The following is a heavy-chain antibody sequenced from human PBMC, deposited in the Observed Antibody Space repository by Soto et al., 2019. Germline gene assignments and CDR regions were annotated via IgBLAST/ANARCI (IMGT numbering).Heavy chain of an antibody. CDR3: AKDHGWGSGGLDY. Sequence: QVQLVESGGGVVQPGRSLRLSCAASGFTFSSYGMHWVRQAPGKGLEWVAVISYDGSNRYYADSVKGRFTISRDNYKNTLYLQMSSLRAEDTAVDYCAKDHGWGSGGLDYWGKGTLGTVSA. V-gene: IGHV3-30*18. D-gene: IGHD6-19*01. CDR2: ISYDGSNR. J-gene: IGHJ4*02. CDR1: GFTFSSYG.